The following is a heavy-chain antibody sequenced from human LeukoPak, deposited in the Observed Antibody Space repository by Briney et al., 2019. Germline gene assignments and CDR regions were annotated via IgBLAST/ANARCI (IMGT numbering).Heavy chain of an antibody. V-gene: IGHV4-59*12. D-gene: IGHD6-19*01. CDR3: VRSSGWYLKGVDYYYFYMDV. Sequence: KPSETLSLTCTVSGGSISSYYWSWIRQPPGKGLEWIGYIYYSGSTNYNPPLKSRVTISVDTSKNQFSLQLNSVTPEDTAVYYCVRSSGWYLKGVDYYYFYMDVWGKGTTVTVSS. J-gene: IGHJ6*03. CDR1: GGSISSYY. CDR2: IYYSGST.